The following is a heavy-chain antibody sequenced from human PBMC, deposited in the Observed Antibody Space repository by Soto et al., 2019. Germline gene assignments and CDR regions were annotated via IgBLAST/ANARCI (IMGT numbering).Heavy chain of an antibody. D-gene: IGHD3-10*01. J-gene: IGHJ3*02. Sequence: GGSLRLSCTASGFTFGDYAMSWFRQAPGKGLEWVGFIRSKAYGGTTEYAASVKGRFTISRDDSKSIAYLQMNSLKTEDTAVYYCTRDETYYYGSGRELGDAFDIWGQGTMVTVSS. V-gene: IGHV3-49*03. CDR2: IRSKAYGGTT. CDR1: GFTFGDYA. CDR3: TRDETYYYGSGRELGDAFDI.